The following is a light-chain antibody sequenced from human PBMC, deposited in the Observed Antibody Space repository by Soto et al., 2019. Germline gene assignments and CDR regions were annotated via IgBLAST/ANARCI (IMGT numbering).Light chain of an antibody. Sequence: EIALTQSPDTLSLSPGEGATLSCWASHSVTTHLAWFQQRPGQTPRLLIYDASTRAPGIPARFSGRGSGADFTLTISSLEPEDFAVYYCQQRSESITFGQGTRLEIK. V-gene: IGKV3-11*01. CDR1: HSVTTH. CDR2: DAS. J-gene: IGKJ5*01. CDR3: QQRSESIT.